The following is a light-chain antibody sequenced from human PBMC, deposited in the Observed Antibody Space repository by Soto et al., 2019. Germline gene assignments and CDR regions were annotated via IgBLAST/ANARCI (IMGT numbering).Light chain of an antibody. V-gene: IGKV3-20*01. CDR2: GAS. CDR1: QGVSSRY. J-gene: IGKJ1*01. Sequence: EIVLTQSPGTLSLSPGERATLSCRASQGVSSRYLAWYQQKPGLAPRLLIYGASSRATGIADRFSGSGSGTDFTLTISRLEPEDFAVYYCQQYGSSPWTFGQGTKVEIK. CDR3: QQYGSSPWT.